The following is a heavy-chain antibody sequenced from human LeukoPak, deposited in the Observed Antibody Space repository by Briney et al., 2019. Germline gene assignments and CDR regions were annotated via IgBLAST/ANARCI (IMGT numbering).Heavy chain of an antibody. Sequence: GRSLRLSCAASGFTFSSYGMHWVRQAPGKGLEWVAVIWYDGSNKYYADSVKGRFTISRDNSKNTLYLQMNSLRAEDTAVYYCARGVYYYDSSGYYPLHAFDIWGQGTMVTVSS. D-gene: IGHD3-22*01. CDR2: IWYDGSNK. V-gene: IGHV3-33*01. CDR1: GFTFSSYG. CDR3: ARGVYYYDSSGYYPLHAFDI. J-gene: IGHJ3*02.